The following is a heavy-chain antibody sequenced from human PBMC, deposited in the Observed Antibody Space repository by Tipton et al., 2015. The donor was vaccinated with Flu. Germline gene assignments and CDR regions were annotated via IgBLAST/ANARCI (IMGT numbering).Heavy chain of an antibody. CDR2: INSDGSST. CDR3: ARDDPTAEALFDY. D-gene: IGHD2-21*02. V-gene: IGHV3-74*01. Sequence: CTVSGGSISSYYWSWIRQPPGKGLVWVSRINSDGSSTSYADSVKGRFTISRDNAKNTLYLQMNSLRAEDTAVYHCARDDPTAEALFDYWGPGTLVTVSS. J-gene: IGHJ4*02. CDR1: GGSISSYY.